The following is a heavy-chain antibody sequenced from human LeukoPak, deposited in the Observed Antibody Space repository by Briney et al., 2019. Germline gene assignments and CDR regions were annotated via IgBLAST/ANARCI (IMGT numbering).Heavy chain of an antibody. D-gene: IGHD7-27*01. CDR1: GGSISSYY. CDR3: ARARPLGSNWFDP. Sequence: PSETLSLTCTVSGGSISSYYWSWIRQPPGKGLEWIGYIYYSGSTNYNPSLKSRVTISVDTSKNQFSLKLSSVTAADTAVYYCARARPLGSNWFDPWGQGTLVTVSS. V-gene: IGHV4-59*01. CDR2: IYYSGST. J-gene: IGHJ5*02.